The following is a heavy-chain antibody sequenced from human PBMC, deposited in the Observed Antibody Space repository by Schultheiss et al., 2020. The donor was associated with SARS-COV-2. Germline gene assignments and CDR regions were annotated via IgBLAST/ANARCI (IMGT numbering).Heavy chain of an antibody. Sequence: ASVKVSCTASGYTFTYFLMHWVRQAPGQGLEWMGWVNPNSGGTKYAQKFQGRVNMTRDTSISTAYMEVTSLTSDETAVYYCARQFINYYVMDVWGQGTTVTVSS. J-gene: IGHJ6*02. CDR3: ARQFINYYVMDV. V-gene: IGHV1-2*02. CDR2: VNPNSGGT. CDR1: GYTFTYFL.